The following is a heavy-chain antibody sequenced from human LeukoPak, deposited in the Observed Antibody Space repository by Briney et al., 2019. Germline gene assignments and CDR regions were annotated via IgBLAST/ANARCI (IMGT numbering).Heavy chain of an antibody. Sequence: GGSLRLSCAVSGFTLSSHEMNWVRQAPGKGLEWISYISNRGYITHYADSVKGRFTISRDDAANSLYLQMNSLRADDTSVYYCARSPSSGYDHMDYWGRGTLVTVSS. J-gene: IGHJ4*02. V-gene: IGHV3-48*03. CDR2: ISNRGYIT. CDR1: GFTLSSHE. D-gene: IGHD5-12*01. CDR3: ARSPSSGYDHMDY.